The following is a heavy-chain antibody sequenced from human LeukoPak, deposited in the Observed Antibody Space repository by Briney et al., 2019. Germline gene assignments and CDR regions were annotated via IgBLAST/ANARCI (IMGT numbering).Heavy chain of an antibody. Sequence: PGGSLRLSCAASGFTFSSYAMHWVRQAPGKGLEWVAVISYDGSNKYYADSVKGRFTISRDNSKNTLYLQMNSLRAEDTAVYYCAKDRSSHWGQGTLVTVSS. V-gene: IGHV3-30*04. CDR3: AKDRSSH. CDR2: ISYDGSNK. CDR1: GFTFSSYA. J-gene: IGHJ4*02.